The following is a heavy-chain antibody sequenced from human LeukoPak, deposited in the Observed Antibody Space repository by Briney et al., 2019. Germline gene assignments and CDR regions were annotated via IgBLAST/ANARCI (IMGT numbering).Heavy chain of an antibody. CDR1: GFTFSNYA. CDR2: ISGSGSST. D-gene: IGHD3-22*01. J-gene: IGHJ4*02. V-gene: IGHV3-23*01. CDR3: AKGSPDYDFFSPFDY. Sequence: GGSLRLSCAASGFTFSNYAMSWVRQAPGKGLEWVSAISGSGSSTYYADSAKGRFTISRDNSKDTLYLQMNSLRAEDTAVYFCAKGSPDYDFFSPFDYWGQGTLVTVSS.